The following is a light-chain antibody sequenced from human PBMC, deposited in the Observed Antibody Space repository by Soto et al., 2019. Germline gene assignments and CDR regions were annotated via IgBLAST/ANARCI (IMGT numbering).Light chain of an antibody. V-gene: IGKV1-5*03. Sequence: DIQMTQSPSTLSASVGDRVTITCRASQSISSWLAWYQQKPGKAPKLLIYEASSSQIGVPPRFSGSGFGTEFTLTISSLQHDDFATYYCQHYKESSTFGQGTRLEI. CDR3: QHYKESST. J-gene: IGKJ1*01. CDR1: QSISSW. CDR2: EAS.